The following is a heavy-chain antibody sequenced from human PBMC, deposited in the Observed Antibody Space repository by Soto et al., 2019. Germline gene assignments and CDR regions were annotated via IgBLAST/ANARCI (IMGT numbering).Heavy chain of an antibody. Sequence: QITLKESGPTLVKPTQTLTLTCTFSGFSHSTSGVGVGWIRQPPGKALEWLALIYWDDDKRYSPSLKSRLTITKDTSKNQVVLTMTNMDPVDTATYYCAHRQHNWNYAGAFDIWGQGTMVTVSS. CDR1: GFSHSTSGVG. V-gene: IGHV2-5*02. CDR3: AHRQHNWNYAGAFDI. CDR2: IYWDDDK. D-gene: IGHD1-7*01. J-gene: IGHJ3*02.